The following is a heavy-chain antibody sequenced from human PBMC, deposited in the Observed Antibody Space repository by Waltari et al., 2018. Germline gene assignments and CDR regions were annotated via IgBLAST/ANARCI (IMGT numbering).Heavy chain of an antibody. V-gene: IGHV4-4*01. CDR1: GGSISRNTW. CDR3: GRVQGSEDSCYGGAWFDP. CDR2: IYQSGKT. J-gene: IGHJ5*02. D-gene: IGHD2-15*01. Sequence: QVQLQESGPGLVKPSGTLSLTCAVSGGSISRNTWWSWVRQPPGKGWEWVGEIYQSGKTNYSRSVNSRVTVLVEKAKNQFALKLSSVTAADTAVYWCGRVQGSEDSCYGGAWFDPWGQGTLVTVSS.